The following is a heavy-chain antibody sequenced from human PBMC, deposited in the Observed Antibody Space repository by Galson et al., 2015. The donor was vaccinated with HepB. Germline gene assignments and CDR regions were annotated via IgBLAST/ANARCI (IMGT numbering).Heavy chain of an antibody. CDR1: GYTFYSYG. V-gene: IGHV1-18*01. Sequence: SVKVSCKASGYTFYSYGFTWVRQAPGQGLEWMGWISSYKGNTEYAQKFQGRVTMTTDTSESTAYMELRSLTSDDTAVYYCARDWTVTSGRWFDPWGQGTLVTVSS. CDR3: ARDWTVTSGRWFDP. CDR2: ISSYKGNT. D-gene: IGHD4-17*01. J-gene: IGHJ5*02.